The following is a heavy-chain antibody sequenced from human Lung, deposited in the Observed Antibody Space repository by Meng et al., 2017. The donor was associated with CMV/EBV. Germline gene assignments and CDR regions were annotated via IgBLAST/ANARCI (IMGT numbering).Heavy chain of an antibody. V-gene: IGHV3-30*04. CDR3: ARDLRRELSGAFDI. D-gene: IGHD1-26*01. CDR2: ISYDGSNK. J-gene: IGHJ3*02. CDR1: GFTFSSYA. Sequence: SLKISCAASGFTFSSYAMHWVRQAPGKGLEWVAVISYDGSNKYYADSVKGRFTISRDNSKNTLYLQMNSLRAEDTAVYYCARDLRRELSGAFDIWGQGTMVTVSS.